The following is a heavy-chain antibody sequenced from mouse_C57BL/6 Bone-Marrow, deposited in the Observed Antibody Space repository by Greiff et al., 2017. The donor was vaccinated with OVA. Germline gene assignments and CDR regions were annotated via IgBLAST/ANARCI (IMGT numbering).Heavy chain of an antibody. D-gene: IGHD1-1*01. CDR3: ARHGSSYGY. Sequence: VQLKESGPVLVKPGASVKMSCKASGYTFTDYYMNWVKQSHGKSLEWIGVINPYNGGTSYNQKFKGKATLTVDKSSSTAYMELNSLTSEDSAVYYCARHGSSYGYWGQGTTLTVSS. J-gene: IGHJ2*01. V-gene: IGHV1-19*01. CDR1: GYTFTDYY. CDR2: INPYNGGT.